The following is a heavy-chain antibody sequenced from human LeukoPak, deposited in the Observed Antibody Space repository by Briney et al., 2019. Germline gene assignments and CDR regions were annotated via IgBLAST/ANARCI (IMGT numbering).Heavy chain of an antibody. V-gene: IGHV1-18*01. CDR3: ARGKMVRGAGDWFDP. D-gene: IGHD3-10*01. Sequence: ASVKVSCKASGYTFTSYGISWVRQAPGRGLEWMGWISAYNGNTNYAQKLQGRVTMTTDTSTSTAYMELRSLRSDDTAVYYCARGKMVRGAGDWFDPWGQGTLVTVSS. J-gene: IGHJ5*02. CDR2: ISAYNGNT. CDR1: GYTFTSYG.